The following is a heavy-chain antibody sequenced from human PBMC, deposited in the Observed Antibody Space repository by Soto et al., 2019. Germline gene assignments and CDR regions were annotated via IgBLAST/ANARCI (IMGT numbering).Heavy chain of an antibody. J-gene: IGHJ4*02. CDR1: GFTFSSYA. CDR3: AKRRYDSSGYYFGY. Sequence: EVQLLESGGGLVQPGGSLRLSCAASGFTFSSYAMRWVRQAPGKGLEWVSAISGSGGSTYYADSVKGRFTISRDDSKNTLYLQMNSLRADDTAVYYCAKRRYDSSGYYFGYWGQGTLVTVSS. V-gene: IGHV3-23*01. D-gene: IGHD3-22*01. CDR2: ISGSGGST.